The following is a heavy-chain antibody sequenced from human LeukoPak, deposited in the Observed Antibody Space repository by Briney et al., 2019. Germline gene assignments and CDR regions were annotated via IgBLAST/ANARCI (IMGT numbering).Heavy chain of an antibody. D-gene: IGHD2-15*01. CDR2: ISSSSSYI. Sequence: GGSLRLSCAASGFTFSSYSMNWVRQAPGKGLEWVSSISSSSSYIYYADSVKGRFTISRDNAKNSLYLQMNSLRAEDTAVYYCARGFRAGVGRRNAFDIWGQGTMVTVS. CDR1: GFTFSSYS. J-gene: IGHJ3*02. CDR3: ARGFRAGVGRRNAFDI. V-gene: IGHV3-21*01.